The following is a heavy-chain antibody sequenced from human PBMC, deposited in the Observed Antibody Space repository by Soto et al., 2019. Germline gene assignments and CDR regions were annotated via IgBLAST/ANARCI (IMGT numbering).Heavy chain of an antibody. CDR1: GFTFSSYW. J-gene: IGHJ4*02. D-gene: IGHD1-1*01. CDR3: ATLASVHPERYDY. V-gene: IGHV3-74*01. CDR2: ISSDGSST. Sequence: PVGSLRLSCAASGFTFSSYWMHWVRQAPGKGLVWVSRISSDGSSTSYADSVKGRFTISRDNAKNTLYLQVNSLRAEDTAVYYCATLASVHPERYDYWGQGTLVTVSS.